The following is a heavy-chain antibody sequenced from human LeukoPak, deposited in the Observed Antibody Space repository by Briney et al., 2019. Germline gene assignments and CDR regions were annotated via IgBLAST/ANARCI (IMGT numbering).Heavy chain of an antibody. CDR1: GFTFGDYA. Sequence: GGSLRLSCTASGFTFGDYAMSWFRQAPGKGLEWVANIKQDGSEEYYVDSVKGRFTISRDNAKNSLYLQMNSLRAEDTAVYYCTRDHWRSFDYWGQGTLVTVSS. V-gene: IGHV3-7*01. CDR2: IKQDGSEE. CDR3: TRDHWRSFDY. D-gene: IGHD1-1*01. J-gene: IGHJ4*02.